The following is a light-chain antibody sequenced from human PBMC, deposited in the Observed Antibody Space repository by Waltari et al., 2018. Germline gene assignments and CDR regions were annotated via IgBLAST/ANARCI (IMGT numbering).Light chain of an antibody. J-gene: IGKJ2*01. CDR2: WAS. CDR3: QQYYNTPYT. V-gene: IGKV4-1*01. CDR1: QSVLYSSNNKNY. Sequence: DIVMTQSPDSLAVSLGERATVNCKSSQSVLYSSNNKNYLAWYHQKAGQPPKLLIAWASTRESGVPDRFSGSGSGTNFPLTISSLQAEDVAVYYCQQYYNTPYTFGQGTKLEIK.